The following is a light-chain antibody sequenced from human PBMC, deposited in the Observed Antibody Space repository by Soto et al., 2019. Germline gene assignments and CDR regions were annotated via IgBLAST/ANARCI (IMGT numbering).Light chain of an antibody. Sequence: AIRMTQSPSSFSASTGDRVTITCRASQGISSYLAWYQRKPGKAPKLLIYAASTLQSGVPSRFSGSGSGTDFTLTISCLQSEDFATYYCQQYYSYLITFGQGTRLEIK. V-gene: IGKV1-8*01. J-gene: IGKJ5*01. CDR1: QGISSY. CDR2: AAS. CDR3: QQYYSYLIT.